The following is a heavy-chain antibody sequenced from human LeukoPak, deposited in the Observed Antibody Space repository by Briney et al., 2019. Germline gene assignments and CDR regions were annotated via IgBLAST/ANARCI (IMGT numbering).Heavy chain of an antibody. CDR2: IDYSGGST. D-gene: IGHD3-10*02. CDR1: GFTLSSYE. V-gene: IGHV3-23*01. Sequence: GSLRLSCTASGFTLSSYEMSWIRQAPGKGLEWVSSIDYSGGSTYYADSVKGRFTISRDNAKNSLYLQMNSLRAEDTAVYYCAELGITMIGGVWGKGTTVTISS. J-gene: IGHJ6*04. CDR3: AELGITMIGGV.